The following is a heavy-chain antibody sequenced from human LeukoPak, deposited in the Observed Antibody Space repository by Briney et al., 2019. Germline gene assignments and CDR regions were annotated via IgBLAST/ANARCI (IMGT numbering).Heavy chain of an antibody. CDR1: GGSISYYF. J-gene: IGHJ4*02. CDR2: IYYSGST. Sequence: SETLSLTCTVSGGSISYYFWSWIRQPPGKGLEWIGYIYYSGSTNYNPSLKSRVTISVNTSKNQFSLKLSSVTAADTAMYYCARSRGSSVTTVDYWGQGTLVTVSS. D-gene: IGHD4-17*01. CDR3: ARSRGSSVTTVDY. V-gene: IGHV4-59*01.